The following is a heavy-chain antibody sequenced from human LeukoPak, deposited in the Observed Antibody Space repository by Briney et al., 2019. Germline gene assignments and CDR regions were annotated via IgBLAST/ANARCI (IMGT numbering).Heavy chain of an antibody. Sequence: GESLKISCRGSGYDFTTYWIGWVRQMPGKGLEWMGIIYSDDSDTKYSPSFQGQVTISADKSINTAYMQWSSLKASDTATYYCVRGAVPAARTHLFWYFDLWGRGTLVTVSS. D-gene: IGHD2-2*01. CDR3: VRGAVPAARTHLFWYFDL. J-gene: IGHJ2*01. V-gene: IGHV5-51*01. CDR1: GYDFTTYW. CDR2: IYSDDSDT.